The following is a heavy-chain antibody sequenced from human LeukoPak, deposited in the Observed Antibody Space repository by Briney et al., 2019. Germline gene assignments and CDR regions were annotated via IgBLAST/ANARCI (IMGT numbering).Heavy chain of an antibody. D-gene: IGHD2-2*02. J-gene: IGHJ4*02. CDR3: AKIGDIVVVPAAIQQLRYFDY. CDR1: GFTFSSYA. V-gene: IGHV3-23*01. CDR2: ISGSGGCT. Sequence: GGSLRLSCAASGFTFSSYAMSWVRQAPGKGLEWVSAISGSGGCTHYADSVKGRFTISRDKSKNTLYLQMNSLRAEDTAVYYCAKIGDIVVVPAAIQQLRYFDYGGQGTLVTVSS.